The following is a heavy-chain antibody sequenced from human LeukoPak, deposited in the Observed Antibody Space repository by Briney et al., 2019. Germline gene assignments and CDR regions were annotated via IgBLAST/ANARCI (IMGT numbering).Heavy chain of an antibody. D-gene: IGHD6-19*01. CDR1: GFTFSSYW. J-gene: IGHJ4*02. V-gene: IGHV3-7*01. CDR2: IKQDGSEK. Sequence: SGGSLRLSCAAPGFTFSSYWMSWVRQAPGKGLEWVANIKQDGSEKYYVDSVKGRFTISRDNAKNSLYLQMNSLRAEDTAVYYCARDASSGGSWGQGTLVTVSS. CDR3: ARDASSGGS.